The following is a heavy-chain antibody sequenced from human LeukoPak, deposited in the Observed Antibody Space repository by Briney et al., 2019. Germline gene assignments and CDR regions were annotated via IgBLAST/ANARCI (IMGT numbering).Heavy chain of an antibody. CDR1: GYTFTTFW. CDR3: ATSGRGQSTHRYYFDY. D-gene: IGHD3-10*01. Sequence: GASLKISCKGSGYTFTTFWIGCVRQMPGKGLEWMGIIYPGDSDTRYSPSFQGQVTISADKSISTAYLQWSSPKASDTAMYYCATSGRGQSTHRYYFDYWGQGTLVTVSS. CDR2: IYPGDSDT. J-gene: IGHJ4*02. V-gene: IGHV5-51*01.